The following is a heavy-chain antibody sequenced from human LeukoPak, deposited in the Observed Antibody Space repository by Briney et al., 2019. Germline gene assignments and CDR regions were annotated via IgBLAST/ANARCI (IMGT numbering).Heavy chain of an antibody. CDR3: ARESRGGSYYFDY. CDR1: GGSVSSGSYY. D-gene: IGHD1-26*01. V-gene: IGHV4-61*01. J-gene: IGHJ4*02. Sequence: SETLSLTCTVSGGSVSSGSYYWSWIRQPPGKGLEWIGYIYYSGSTNYNPSLKSRVTISVDTSKNQFSLKLSSVTAADTAVYYCARESRGGSYYFDYWGPGTLVTVSS. CDR2: IYYSGST.